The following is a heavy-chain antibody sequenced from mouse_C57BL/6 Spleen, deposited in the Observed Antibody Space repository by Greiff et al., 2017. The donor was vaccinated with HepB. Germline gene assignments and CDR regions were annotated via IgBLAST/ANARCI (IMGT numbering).Heavy chain of an antibody. CDR1: GYTFTSYT. CDR3: ARSNWDAMDY. D-gene: IGHD4-1*01. V-gene: IGHV1-4*01. J-gene: IGHJ4*01. CDR2: INPSSGYT. Sequence: LQESGAELARPGASVKMSCKASGYTFTSYTMHWVKQRPGQGLEWIGYINPSSGYTKYNQKFKDKATLTADKSSSTAYMQLSSLTSEDSAVYYCARSNWDAMDYWGQGTSVTVSS.